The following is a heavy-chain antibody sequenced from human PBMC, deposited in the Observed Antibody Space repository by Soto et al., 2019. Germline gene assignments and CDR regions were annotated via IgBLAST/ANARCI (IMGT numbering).Heavy chain of an antibody. D-gene: IGHD3-22*01. J-gene: IGHJ4*02. CDR1: GYTFTSYD. Sequence: ASVKVSCKASGYTFTSYDINWVRQATGQGLEWMGWISAYNGTAHYAQRLQGRVTMTTDTSTSTAYMELSSLRSDDTAVYYCARDRGDTSEVPYFDYWGQGPLVTVSS. CDR2: ISAYNGTA. CDR3: ARDRGDTSEVPYFDY. V-gene: IGHV1-18*01.